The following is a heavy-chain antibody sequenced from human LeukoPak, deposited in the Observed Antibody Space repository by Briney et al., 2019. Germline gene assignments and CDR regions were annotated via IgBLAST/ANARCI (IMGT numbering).Heavy chain of an antibody. D-gene: IGHD2-2*01. CDR3: ARGGSHSPYQLLIWDFDP. CDR2: INHSGST. J-gene: IGHJ5*02. V-gene: IGHV4-34*01. CDR1: GGSFSGYY. Sequence: SETLSLTCAVYGGSFSGYYWSWIRQPPGKGLEWIGEINHSGSTNYNPSLKSRVTISVDTSKNQFSLKLSSVTAEDTAVYYCARGGSHSPYQLLIWDFDPWGQGTLVTVSS.